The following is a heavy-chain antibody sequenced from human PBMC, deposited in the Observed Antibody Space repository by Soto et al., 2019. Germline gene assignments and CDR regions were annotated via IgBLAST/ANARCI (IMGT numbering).Heavy chain of an antibody. J-gene: IGHJ4*02. V-gene: IGHV1-8*01. CDR1: GYTFCDYE. D-gene: IGHD3-22*01. CDR2: MNPNSGNT. Sequence: QVQLVQSGAEVKKPGASVMVSCKASGYTFCDYEINRVRQASGQGLEWMGWMNPNSGNTAYAQKFQGRVTMTGVTTTNTAYMELSSLTSADTAVYYCTRRARIGKQLWLPFDSWAQGTLVTVSS. CDR3: TRRARIGKQLWLPFDS.